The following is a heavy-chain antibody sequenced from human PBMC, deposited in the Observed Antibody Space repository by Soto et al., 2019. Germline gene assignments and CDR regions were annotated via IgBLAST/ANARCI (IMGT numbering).Heavy chain of an antibody. CDR2: IGSSSSII. CDR1: GFTFSGYT. J-gene: IGHJ6*02. Sequence: EVQLVESGGGLVQPGGSLRLSCAASGFTFSGYTMNWVRQAPGKGLEWVSYIGSSSSIIYYADSVRGRFTISRDNAKNSLYLQMNSLRDEDAAVYYGARGLSGGYGMDVWGQGTTVTVSS. V-gene: IGHV3-48*02. D-gene: IGHD2-15*01. CDR3: ARGLSGGYGMDV.